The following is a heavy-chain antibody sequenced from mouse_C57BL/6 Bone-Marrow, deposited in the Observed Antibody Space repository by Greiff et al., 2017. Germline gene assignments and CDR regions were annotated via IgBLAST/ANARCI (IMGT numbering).Heavy chain of an antibody. CDR3: ASSSCDSSPYWYFDV. Sequence: QVQLKESGPGLVAPSQRLSITCTVSGFSLTSYAISWVSQPPGKGLEWLGVIWTGGGTNYNSDLKSRLSISKDKSEKQVFLKMNSLQTDDTARYYCASSSCDSSPYWYFDVWGTGATVTVSS. CDR2: IWTGGGT. D-gene: IGHD1-1*01. V-gene: IGHV2-9-1*01. J-gene: IGHJ1*03. CDR1: GFSLTSYA.